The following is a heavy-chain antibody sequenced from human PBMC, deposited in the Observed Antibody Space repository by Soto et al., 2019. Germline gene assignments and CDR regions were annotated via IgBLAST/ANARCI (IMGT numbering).Heavy chain of an antibody. Sequence: GGSLRLSCAASGFAFSSYGMHWVRQAPGKGLEWVAVISYDGSNKYYADSVKGRFTISRDNSKNTLYLQMNSLKTEDTAVYYCTRDQLASKNWFDPWGQGTLVTVSS. V-gene: IGHV3-30*03. CDR2: ISYDGSNK. D-gene: IGHD6-13*01. CDR1: GFAFSSYG. J-gene: IGHJ5*02. CDR3: TRDQLASKNWFDP.